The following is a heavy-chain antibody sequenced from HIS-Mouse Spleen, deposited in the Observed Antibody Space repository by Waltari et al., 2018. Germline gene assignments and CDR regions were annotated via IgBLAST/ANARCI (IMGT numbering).Heavy chain of an antibody. D-gene: IGHD7-27*01. J-gene: IGHJ2*01. CDR3: ARVRTGDPSYWYSIS. CDR2: INHSGST. V-gene: IGHV4-34*01. CDR1: GGSFSGYY. Sequence: QVQLQQWGAGLLKPSETLSLTCAVYGGSFSGYYWSWIRQPPGKGLEWIGEINHSGSTNYNPSLKSRVTISVDTSKNQFSLKLSSVTAADTAVYYCARVRTGDPSYWYSISGAVAPWSLSPQ.